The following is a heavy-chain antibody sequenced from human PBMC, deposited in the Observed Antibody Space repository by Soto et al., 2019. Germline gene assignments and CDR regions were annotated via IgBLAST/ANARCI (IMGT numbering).Heavy chain of an antibody. V-gene: IGHV3-15*01. J-gene: IGHJ4*02. CDR2: IKNKMEGGTT. CDR1: GFTLSNAW. D-gene: IGHD2-8*01. CDR3: APNRNFDC. Sequence: KPGGSLRLSCAASGFTLSNAWVSWVRQAPGKGLEWVGRIKNKMEGGTTDYAAPVKGRFTISRGDSKNMLYLQTNSLITDDTAVNSCAPNRNFDCWDQGTMGTFSS.